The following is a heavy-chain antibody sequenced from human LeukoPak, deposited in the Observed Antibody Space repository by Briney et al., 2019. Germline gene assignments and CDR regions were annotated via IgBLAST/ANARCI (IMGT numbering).Heavy chain of an antibody. V-gene: IGHV1-8*01. D-gene: IGHD2-15*01. CDR3: ARAVCSGGSCPLDY. CDR2: MNPNSGNT. CDR1: GYTFTSYD. J-gene: IGHJ4*02. Sequence: GASVKVSCKASGYTFTSYDINWVRQATGQGLEWMGWMNPNSGNTGYAQKFQGGVTMTRNTSISTAYMELSSLRSEDTAVYYCARAVCSGGSCPLDYWGQGALVTVSS.